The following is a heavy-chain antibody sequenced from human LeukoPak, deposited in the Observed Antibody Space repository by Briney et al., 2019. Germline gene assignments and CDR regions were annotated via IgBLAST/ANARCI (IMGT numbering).Heavy chain of an antibody. CDR2: MNPNSGNT. V-gene: IGHV1-8*01. J-gene: IGHJ5*02. Sequence: ASVKVSCKASGYTFTSYDINWVRQATGQGLEWMGWMNPNSGNTGYAQKFQGRVTMTRNTSISTAYMEMSSLRSEDTAVYYCERRNPPVLVRRFIITPNWFDPWGQGTLVTVSS. CDR1: GYTFTSYD. D-gene: IGHD3-10*01. CDR3: ERRNPPVLVRRFIITPNWFDP.